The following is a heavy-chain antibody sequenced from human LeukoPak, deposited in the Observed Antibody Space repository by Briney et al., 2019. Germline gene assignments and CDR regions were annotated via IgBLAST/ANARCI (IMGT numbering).Heavy chain of an antibody. CDR2: IHYNGNT. Sequence: PSETLSLTCSVSGGSISSSSYYWGWIRQPPWKGLEWIGSIHYNGNTYYNPSLTSRVAISVDTSKNQLSLKLSSVTAADTAVYYCAIRYDYGDYFNWFDPWGQGTLVTVSS. V-gene: IGHV4-39*01. J-gene: IGHJ5*02. CDR3: AIRYDYGDYFNWFDP. CDR1: GGSISSSSYY. D-gene: IGHD4-17*01.